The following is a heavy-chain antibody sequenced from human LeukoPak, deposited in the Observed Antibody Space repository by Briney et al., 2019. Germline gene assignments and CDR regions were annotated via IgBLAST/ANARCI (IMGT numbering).Heavy chain of an antibody. CDR2: VSAFNGNT. D-gene: IGHD3-10*01. J-gene: IGHJ3*02. V-gene: IGHV1-18*01. Sequence: ASVKVSCHASGSTFTSFGISWVRQAPGQGLEWMGWVSAFNGNTNYAQRFQGRVTMTTDTSTSTAYVELRSLRSDDTAVYYCARVRLYYYASGSYYKYDAFDIWGQGTMVTVSS. CDR3: ARVRLYYYASGSYYKYDAFDI. CDR1: GSTFTSFG.